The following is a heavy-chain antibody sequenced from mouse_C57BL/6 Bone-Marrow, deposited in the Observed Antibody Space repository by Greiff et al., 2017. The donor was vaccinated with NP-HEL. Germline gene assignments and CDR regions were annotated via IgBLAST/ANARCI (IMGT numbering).Heavy chain of an antibody. CDR2: ISNGGGST. Sequence: EVHLVESGGGLVQPGGSLKLSCAASGFTFSDYYMYWVRQTPEKRLEWVAYISNGGGSTYYPDTVKGRFTISRDNAKNTLYLQMSRLKSEDTAMYYCARGGDVGYWGQGTTLTVSS. J-gene: IGHJ2*01. V-gene: IGHV5-12*01. D-gene: IGHD3-3*01. CDR3: ARGGDVGY. CDR1: GFTFSDYY.